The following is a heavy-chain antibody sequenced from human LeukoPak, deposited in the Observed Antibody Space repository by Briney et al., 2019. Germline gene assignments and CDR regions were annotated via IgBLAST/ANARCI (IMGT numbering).Heavy chain of an antibody. Sequence: ASVKVSCKASGYTFTSYGISWVRQAPGQGLEWMGWISAYNGDTNYARKFQGRVTMTTNDSVTTAYMELRSLKSEDTAVYYCARGGFDYGFHWGQGTLVTVSS. CDR3: ARGGFDYGFH. V-gene: IGHV1-18*01. D-gene: IGHD4-17*01. CDR1: GYTFTSYG. CDR2: ISAYNGDT. J-gene: IGHJ4*02.